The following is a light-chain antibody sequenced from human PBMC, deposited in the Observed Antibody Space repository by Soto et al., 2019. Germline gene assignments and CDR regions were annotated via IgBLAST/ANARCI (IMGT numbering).Light chain of an antibody. J-gene: IGLJ1*01. Sequence: QSVLTQPASVSGSPGQSITIPCTGTSGDVGGYNLVSWYQQHPGKDPKLMIYEVTERPSGVSNRFSGSKSGNAASLTISGLQPDDEADYVCCSYAGNSEVFGTGTQLTVL. V-gene: IGLV2-23*02. CDR2: EVT. CDR3: CSYAGNSEV. CDR1: SGDVGGYNL.